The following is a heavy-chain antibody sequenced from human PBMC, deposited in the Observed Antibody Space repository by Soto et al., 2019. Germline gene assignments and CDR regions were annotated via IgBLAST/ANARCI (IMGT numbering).Heavy chain of an antibody. Sequence: QVQLQESGPGLVKPSQTLSLTCTVSGGSISSGGYYWSWIRQHPGKGLEWIGYTYYSGSTYYNPSRKSLVTISVDTSKNQFSLKLSSVTAADTAVYYCARDNIVVVVAADGGWFDPWGQGTLVTVSS. CDR2: TYYSGST. J-gene: IGHJ5*02. V-gene: IGHV4-31*01. D-gene: IGHD2-15*01. CDR1: GGSISSGGYY. CDR3: ARDNIVVVVAADGGWFDP.